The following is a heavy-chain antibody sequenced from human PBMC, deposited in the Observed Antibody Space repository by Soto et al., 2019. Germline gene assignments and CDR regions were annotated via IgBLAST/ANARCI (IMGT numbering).Heavy chain of an antibody. J-gene: IGHJ4*02. D-gene: IGHD3-10*01. V-gene: IGHV3-23*01. CDR3: AKGDQFGWGAHFDF. CDR2: ISRTDTGT. CDR1: GFSCSTHA. Sequence: EVQLLESGGGLVQPGGSLRLSCAASGFSCSTHAMSWVRQAPGKGLEWVSLISRTDTGTRYADSVKGRFTMSRDNSKNTLDLQMNSLRAEDTAVYYCAKGDQFGWGAHFDFWGQGTLVTVSS.